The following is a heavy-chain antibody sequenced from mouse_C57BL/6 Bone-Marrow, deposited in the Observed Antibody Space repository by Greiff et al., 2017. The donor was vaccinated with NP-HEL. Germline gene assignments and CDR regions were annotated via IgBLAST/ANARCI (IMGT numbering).Heavy chain of an antibody. CDR1: GYSFTGYY. CDR2: INPSTGGT. Sequence: VQLQQSGPELVKPGASVKISCKASGYSFTGYYMNWVKQSPEKSLEWIGEINPSTGGTTYNQKFKAKATLTVDKSSSTAYMQLKSLTSEDSAVYYCARLRLRTGYYFEYWGQGTTLTVSS. J-gene: IGHJ2*01. D-gene: IGHD2-2*01. V-gene: IGHV1-42*01. CDR3: ARLRLRTGYYFEY.